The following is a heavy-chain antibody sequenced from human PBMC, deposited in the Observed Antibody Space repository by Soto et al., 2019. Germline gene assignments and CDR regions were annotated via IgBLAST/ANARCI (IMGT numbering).Heavy chain of an antibody. CDR3: PRDTAFISSGLFNP. V-gene: IGHV3-11*01. Sequence: GGSLRLSCTASGFTFSDYYMSWIRQAPGKGLEWISHISDSATTMYYADSVKGRFTISRDNARKSLFMHMNSLRAEDTAVYYCPRDTAFISSGLFNPWGQGPMMTVSS. J-gene: IGHJ5*02. CDR1: GFTFSDYY. CDR2: ISDSATTM. D-gene: IGHD3-22*01.